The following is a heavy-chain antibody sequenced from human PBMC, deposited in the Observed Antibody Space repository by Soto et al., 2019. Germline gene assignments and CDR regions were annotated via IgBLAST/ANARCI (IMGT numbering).Heavy chain of an antibody. CDR3: ARAPLNGFDY. J-gene: IGHJ4*02. Sequence: PSETLSLTCAVYGGSFSGYYWSWIRQPPGKGLEWIGEINHSGSTNYNPSLKSRVTISVDTSKNQFSLKLSSVTAADTAVYYCARAPLNGFDYWGQGTLVTVSS. CDR2: INHSGST. V-gene: IGHV4-34*01. CDR1: GGSFSGYY. D-gene: IGHD2-8*01.